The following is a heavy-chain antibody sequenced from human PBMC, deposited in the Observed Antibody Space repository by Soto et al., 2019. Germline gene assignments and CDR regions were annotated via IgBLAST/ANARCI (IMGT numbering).Heavy chain of an antibody. V-gene: IGHV4-4*02. D-gene: IGHD6-19*01. CDR1: GGSIISSNW. J-gene: IGHJ4*02. Sequence: SEALSLTCAVSGGSIISSNWWSWVRQPPGKGLEWIGEIYHSGSTNYNPSLKSRVTISVDKSKNQFSLKLSSVTAADTAVYYCAAAVAGMRVWTDNWGQGTLVTVS. CDR2: IYHSGST. CDR3: AAAVAGMRVWTDN.